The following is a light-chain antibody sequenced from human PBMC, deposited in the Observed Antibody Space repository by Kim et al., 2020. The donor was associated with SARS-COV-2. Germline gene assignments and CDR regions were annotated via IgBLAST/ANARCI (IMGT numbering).Light chain of an antibody. V-gene: IGKV1-6*01. CDR1: QNIGND. Sequence: SASVGDRVTITCRASQNIGNDLGWYQQKPGKAPKLLIFAASSLQSGVPSRFSGSGSGTDFTHTISSLQPEDCATYYCLQDSGYPYTFGQGTKLEI. J-gene: IGKJ2*01. CDR3: LQDSGYPYT. CDR2: AAS.